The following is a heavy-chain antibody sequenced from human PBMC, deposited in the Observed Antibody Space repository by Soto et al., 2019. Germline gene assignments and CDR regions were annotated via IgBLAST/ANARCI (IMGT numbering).Heavy chain of an antibody. CDR2: ISSSSLYI. J-gene: IGHJ4*02. CDR3: ARTDYGDN. V-gene: IGHV3-21*01. Sequence: EVQLVESGGGLVKPGGSLRLSCAASGFTFSSYSMNWVRQAPGKGLEWVSSISSSSLYIYYADSVKGRFTISRDNAKNSLYLQMHSLRAEDTAMYSCARTDYGDNWGQGTLVTVAS. CDR1: GFTFSSYS.